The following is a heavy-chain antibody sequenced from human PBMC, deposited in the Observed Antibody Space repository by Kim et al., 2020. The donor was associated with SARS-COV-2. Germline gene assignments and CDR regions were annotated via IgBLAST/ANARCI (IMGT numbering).Heavy chain of an antibody. V-gene: IGHV3-23*01. D-gene: IGHD5-12*01. CDR3: AKGSGVAFDY. J-gene: IGHJ4*02. CDR2: T. Sequence: TFYADSVKGRFTISRDNAKNTLYLQMNSLRADDTAVYYCAKGSGVAFDYWGQGTLVTVSS.